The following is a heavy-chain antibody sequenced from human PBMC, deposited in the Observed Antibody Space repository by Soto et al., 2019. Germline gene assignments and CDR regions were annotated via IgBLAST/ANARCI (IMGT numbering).Heavy chain of an antibody. Sequence: GGSLRLSCIASGFTFGTYAIHWVRQAPGKGLQWVALISYEGSNTYYADSVRGRFTISRDNSKNTLYLQMNSLRPEDAGVYYCARVTPGNNLYYFSGLDVWGQGTSVTVSS. CDR2: ISYEGSNT. D-gene: IGHD1-1*01. CDR3: ARVTPGNNLYYFSGLDV. V-gene: IGHV3-30-3*01. CDR1: GFTFGTYA. J-gene: IGHJ6*02.